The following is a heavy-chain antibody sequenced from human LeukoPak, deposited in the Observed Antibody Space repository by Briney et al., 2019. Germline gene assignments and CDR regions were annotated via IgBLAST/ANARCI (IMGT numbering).Heavy chain of an antibody. V-gene: IGHV5-51*01. CDR2: IYPGDSDT. CDR3: ARPRAGYSSGWPRIDP. CDR1: GYSFTSYW. J-gene: IGHJ5*02. D-gene: IGHD6-19*01. Sequence: GESLKISCKGSGYSFTSYWIGWVRQMPGKGLEWMGIIYPGDSDTRYSPSFQGQVTISADKSISTAYLQWSSLKASDTAMYYCARPRAGYSSGWPRIDPWGQGTLVTVSS.